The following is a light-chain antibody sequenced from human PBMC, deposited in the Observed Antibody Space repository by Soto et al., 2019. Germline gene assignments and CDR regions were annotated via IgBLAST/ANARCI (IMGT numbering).Light chain of an antibody. CDR3: QQYNNWPLT. CDR2: GAS. Sequence: TVMPKSTATLSVSPGERASLSCRASQSISSNLAWYQQKPGQAPRLLIYGASTRATGIPARFTGSGSGTEFTLTISSLQSEDFAVYDCQQYNNWPLTFGGGTKV. J-gene: IGKJ4*01. V-gene: IGKV3-15*01. CDR1: QSISSN.